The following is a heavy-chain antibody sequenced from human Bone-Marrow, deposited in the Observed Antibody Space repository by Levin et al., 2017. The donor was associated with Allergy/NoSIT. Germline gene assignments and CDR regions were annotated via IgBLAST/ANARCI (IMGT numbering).Heavy chain of an antibody. Sequence: GGSLRLSCAASGFTFSSYAMSWVRQAPGKGLEWVSAISGSGGSTYYADSVKGRFTISRDNSKNTLYLQMNSLRAEDTAVYYCAKDRRGPNSSSWYTTSGGYFDYWGQGTLVTVSS. D-gene: IGHD6-13*01. CDR1: GFTFSSYA. V-gene: IGHV3-23*01. CDR3: AKDRRGPNSSSWYTTSGGYFDY. CDR2: ISGSGGST. J-gene: IGHJ4*02.